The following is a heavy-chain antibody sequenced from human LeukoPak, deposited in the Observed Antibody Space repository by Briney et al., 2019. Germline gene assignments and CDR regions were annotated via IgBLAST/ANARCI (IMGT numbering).Heavy chain of an antibody. D-gene: IGHD6-13*01. CDR2: FDPEDGET. CDR3: ATGKFDRAYSSSWYKFDP. Sequence: ASVKVSCKVSGYTLTELSMHWVRQAPGKGLEWMGGFDPEDGETIYAQKFQGRVTMTEDTFTDTAYMELSSLRSEDTAVYYCATGKFDRAYSSSWYKFDPWGQGSLVTVSS. J-gene: IGHJ5*02. V-gene: IGHV1-24*01. CDR1: GYTLTELS.